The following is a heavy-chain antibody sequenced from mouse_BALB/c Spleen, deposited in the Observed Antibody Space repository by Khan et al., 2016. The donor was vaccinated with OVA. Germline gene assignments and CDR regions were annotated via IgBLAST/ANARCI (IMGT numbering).Heavy chain of an antibody. CDR2: IDPFNGGT. J-gene: IGHJ3*01. Sequence: VQLQQSGPELMKPGASVKISCKASGYSFTSYYIHWVKQSHGKSLEWIGYIDPFNGGTSYNPKFKGKATLTVDKSSSTAYMHLRSLTSDDSADYYCGSHGYVAWFAYWGQGTLVTVSA. V-gene: IGHV1S135*01. CDR3: GSHGYVAWFAY. D-gene: IGHD2-2*01. CDR1: GYSFTSYY.